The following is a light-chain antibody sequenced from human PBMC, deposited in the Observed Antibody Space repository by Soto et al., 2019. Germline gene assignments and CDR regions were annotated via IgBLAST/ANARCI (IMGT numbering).Light chain of an antibody. CDR1: SSNIGANF. V-gene: IGLV1-51*02. J-gene: IGLJ3*02. CDR2: QNN. CDR3: GTWDSALSAGV. Sequence: QSVLTQPPSVSAAPGQKVTISCSGGSSNIGANFVSWYQHLPGTAPQLLIYQNNKRPSDIPDRFSGSKSGTSATLAITGLQTGDEADYYCGTWDSALSAGVFGGGTQLTVL.